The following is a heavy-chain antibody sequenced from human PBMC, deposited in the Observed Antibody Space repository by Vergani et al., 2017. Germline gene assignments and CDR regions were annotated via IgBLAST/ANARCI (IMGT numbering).Heavy chain of an antibody. V-gene: IGHV4-38-2*01. CDR2: VSHSGDT. J-gene: IGHJ5*02. CDR1: GDSISSGNN. Sequence: QVNLQESGPGLVKPSETLSLTCAVSGDSISSGNNWGWIRQPPGKGLEWISSVSHSGDTYFNPSLKGRVSISMDTSKNDFFLTLSSVTAADTAMYYCARRSSSYYFDIWGQGVLVTVSS. CDR3: ARRSSSYYFDI. D-gene: IGHD3-22*01.